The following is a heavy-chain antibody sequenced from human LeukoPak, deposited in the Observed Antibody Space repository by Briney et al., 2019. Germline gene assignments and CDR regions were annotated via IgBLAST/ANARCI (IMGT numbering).Heavy chain of an antibody. Sequence: ASVKVSCKASGYTFTSYGISWVRQAPGQGLEWMGWISAYNGNTTYAQKLQGRVTMTTDTSTSTAYMELRSLRSDDTAVYYCARAGNYCSSTSCSPYFQHWGQGTLVTVSS. CDR1: GYTFTSYG. CDR2: ISAYNGNT. D-gene: IGHD2-2*01. V-gene: IGHV1-18*01. CDR3: ARAGNYCSSTSCSPYFQH. J-gene: IGHJ1*01.